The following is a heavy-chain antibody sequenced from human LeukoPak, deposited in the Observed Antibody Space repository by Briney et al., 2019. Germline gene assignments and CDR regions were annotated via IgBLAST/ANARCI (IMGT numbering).Heavy chain of an antibody. V-gene: IGHV1-2*02. D-gene: IGHD2-2*01. CDR3: ARGLSRYYYYYMDV. J-gene: IGHJ6*03. CDR1: GYTFTGYY. CDR2: INPNSGGT. Sequence: HVASVKVSCKASGYTFTGYYMHWVRQAPGQGLEWMGWINPNSGGTNYAQKFQGRVTMTRDTSISTAYMELSRLRSDDTALYYCARGLSRYYYYYMDVWGKGTTVTVSS.